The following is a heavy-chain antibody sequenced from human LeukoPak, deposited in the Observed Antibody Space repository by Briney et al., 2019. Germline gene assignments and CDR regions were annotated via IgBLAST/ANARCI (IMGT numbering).Heavy chain of an antibody. CDR2: INPNSGGT. CDR1: GYTFAGYY. V-gene: IGHV1-2*02. D-gene: IGHD4-23*01. J-gene: IGHJ6*02. Sequence: ASVKVSCKASGYTFAGYYMHWVRQAPGQGLEWMGWINPNSGGTNYAQKFQGRVTMTRDTSISTAYMELSRLRSDDTAVYYCAREYGGRSYYYGMDAWGQGTTVTVSS. CDR3: AREYGGRSYYYGMDA.